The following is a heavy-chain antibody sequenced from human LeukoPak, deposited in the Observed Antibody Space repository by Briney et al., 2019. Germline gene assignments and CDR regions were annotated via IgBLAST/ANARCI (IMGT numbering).Heavy chain of an antibody. V-gene: IGHV4-59*01. CDR3: ARAGSVAASPIDY. J-gene: IGHJ4*02. D-gene: IGHD2-15*01. CDR2: ISHIDST. Sequence: SETLSLTCTVSGGSITTNYWSWIRQPPGKGLEWIGYISHIDSTNDNPSLKGRVTISKDTSKNHFSLKVTSVTPADTAVYYCARAGSVAASPIDYWARESWSSSPQ. CDR1: GGSITTNY.